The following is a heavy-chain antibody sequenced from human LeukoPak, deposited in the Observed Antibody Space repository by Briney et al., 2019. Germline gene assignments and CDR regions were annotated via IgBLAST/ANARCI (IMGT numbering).Heavy chain of an antibody. V-gene: IGHV1-18*01. CDR3: ARGGIAAAGPTSSRSDY. D-gene: IGHD6-13*01. J-gene: IGHJ4*02. Sequence: RASVKVSCKASGYTFTSYGISWVRQAPGQGPEWMGWISAYNGNTNYAQKLQGRVTMTTNTSTSAAYIELRSLRSDDTAVYYCARGGIAAAGPTSSRSDYWGQGTLVTVSS. CDR1: GYTFTSYG. CDR2: ISAYNGNT.